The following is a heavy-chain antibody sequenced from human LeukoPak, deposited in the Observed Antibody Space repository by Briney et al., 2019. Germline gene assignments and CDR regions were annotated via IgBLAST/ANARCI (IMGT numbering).Heavy chain of an antibody. V-gene: IGHV3-7*01. J-gene: IGHJ4*02. Sequence: GGSLRLSCVVSGFTLSSDWMSWVRQAPGKGLEWVANIKKDGIEKYYVDSVKGRFTISRDNAKNSLSLQMNSLRAEDTAVYYCARGRYSSRSGGYYFDIWGQGTLVTVSS. CDR1: GFTLSSDW. CDR2: IKKDGIEK. D-gene: IGHD2-2*01. CDR3: ARGRYSSRSGGYYFDI.